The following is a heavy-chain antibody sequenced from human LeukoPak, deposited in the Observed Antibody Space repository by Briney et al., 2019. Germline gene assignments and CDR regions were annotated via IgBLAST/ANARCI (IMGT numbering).Heavy chain of an antibody. V-gene: IGHV4-34*01. J-gene: IGHJ5*02. Sequence: SETLSLTCAVHGGSLSGFYWSWIRQPPGKGLEWIGEINHSGTTNYNPSLKSRVTISVDTSKNQVSLDLASVTAADTAVYYCARASSFDKTTRWNPAYFGPWGQGTLVTASS. CDR1: GGSLSGFY. D-gene: IGHD1-1*01. CDR2: INHSGTT. CDR3: ARASSFDKTTRWNPAYFGP.